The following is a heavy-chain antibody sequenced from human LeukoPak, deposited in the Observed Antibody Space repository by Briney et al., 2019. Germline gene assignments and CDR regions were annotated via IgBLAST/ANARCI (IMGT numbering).Heavy chain of an antibody. CDR1: GGSISSYY. D-gene: IGHD6-19*01. J-gene: IGHJ4*02. V-gene: IGHV4-59*01. Sequence: PSESLCLTCNVSGGSISSYYMSWVRQPPGKGLEWIGYIYYSGSTNYNPSLKSRVTISVDTSKNQYPLKRSSVTGADTAVYYCARGRPAVAHDWGQGTLVTVSS. CDR3: ARGRPAVAHD. CDR2: IYYSGST.